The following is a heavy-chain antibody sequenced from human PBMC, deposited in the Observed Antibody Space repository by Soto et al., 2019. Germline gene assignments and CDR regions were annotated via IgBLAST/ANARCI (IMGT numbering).Heavy chain of an antibody. CDR3: ASDYYGAFEV. CDR2: INQDGSEK. D-gene: IGHD3-3*01. CDR1: GFIFRNYW. V-gene: IGHV3-7*04. Sequence: EVQLVESGGGLVQPGGSLRLSCEASGFIFRNYWMCWVRQAPGKGLEWVANINQDGSEKYYVDSVKGRFTISRDNAKNSLYLQMSSLRADDTAVYYCASDYYGAFEVWGQGTMVTVSS. J-gene: IGHJ3*01.